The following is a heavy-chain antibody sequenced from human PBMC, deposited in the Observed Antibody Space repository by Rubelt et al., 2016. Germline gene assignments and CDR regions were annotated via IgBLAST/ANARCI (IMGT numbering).Heavy chain of an antibody. Sequence: QVQLVQSGAEVKKPGASVKVSCKASGYTFTSYYMHWVRQAPGQGLEWMGIINPSGGSTSYAQKCQGRVTMTRDTSTSTAYMELRSLRSDDTAVYYCARVSGTTNNWFDPWGQGTLVTVSS. V-gene: IGHV1-46*01. J-gene: IGHJ5*02. CDR1: GYTFTSYY. D-gene: IGHD1-1*01. CDR2: INPSGGST. CDR3: ARVSGTTNNWFDP.